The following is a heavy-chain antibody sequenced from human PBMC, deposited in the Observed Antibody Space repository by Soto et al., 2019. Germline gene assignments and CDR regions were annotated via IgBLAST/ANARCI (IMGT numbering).Heavy chain of an antibody. CDR1: GGSISSGGYY. Sequence: SETLSLTCTVSGGSISSGGYYWSWIRQHPGKGLEWIGYIYYSGSTYYNPSLKSRVTISVDTSKKQFSLKLSSVTAADTAVFYCATQRGYSYGHGGYFDYWGQGTLVTVSS. CDR3: ATQRGYSYGHGGYFDY. J-gene: IGHJ4*02. D-gene: IGHD5-18*01. V-gene: IGHV4-31*03. CDR2: IYYSGST.